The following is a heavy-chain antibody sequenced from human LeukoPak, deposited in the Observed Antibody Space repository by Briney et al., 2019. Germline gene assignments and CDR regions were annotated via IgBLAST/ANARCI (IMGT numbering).Heavy chain of an antibody. V-gene: IGHV1-2*02. Sequence: ASVKVSCKASGYTFTDYFMHWVRQAPGQGLEWMGWINPNSGGTNFAQKFQGRVTMTRDTSISTAYMELSSLTSDDTAVYYCARGRFSGYGADWGQGTLVTVSS. J-gene: IGHJ4*02. CDR1: GYTFTDYF. CDR2: INPNSGGT. D-gene: IGHD5-12*01. CDR3: ARGRFSGYGAD.